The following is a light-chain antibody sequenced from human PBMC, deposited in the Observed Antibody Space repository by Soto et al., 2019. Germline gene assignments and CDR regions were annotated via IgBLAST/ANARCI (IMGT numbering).Light chain of an antibody. J-gene: IGKJ1*01. CDR3: QHYNSYSEA. CDR1: QAIRND. CDR2: GSS. Sequence: DIQMTQSPSSLSASVGDRVTITCRASQAIRNDLAWYQQKPGRAPKRLIYGSSSLQSGVPSRFSGSGSGTEFTLTISSLQPDDFATYYCQHYNSYSEAFGQGTKVDI. V-gene: IGKV1-17*01.